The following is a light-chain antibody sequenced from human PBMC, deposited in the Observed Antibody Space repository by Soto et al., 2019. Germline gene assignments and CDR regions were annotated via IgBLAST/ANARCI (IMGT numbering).Light chain of an antibody. CDR3: LQYYDYPRT. V-gene: IGKV1-6*01. CDR2: AAS. CDR1: QGIRTE. Sequence: ATQMTQSPSSLSASVGDRVTIACRASQGIRTELGWYQQKAGEAPKLLIYAASTLPSGVPPRFSGSGSGTDFTLTISSLQPEDFAAYYCLQYYDYPRTFGQGTKVEMK. J-gene: IGKJ1*01.